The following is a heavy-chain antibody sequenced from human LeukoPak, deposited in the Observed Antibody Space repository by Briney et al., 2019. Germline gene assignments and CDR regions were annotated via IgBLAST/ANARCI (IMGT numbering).Heavy chain of an antibody. J-gene: IGHJ6*02. V-gene: IGHV1-8*02. D-gene: IGHD3-22*01. CDR1: GYIFTNYA. CDR2: MNPTSGKA. CDR3: ARDFFDGHGYTFYYYGMDV. Sequence: ASVKVSCKASGYIFTNYAMNWVRQAPGQGLEWMGWMNPTSGKAGFAQRFQGRVSMTRNISISTAYMELSSLRSEDTAVYYCARDFFDGHGYTFYYYGMDVWGQGTTVTVSS.